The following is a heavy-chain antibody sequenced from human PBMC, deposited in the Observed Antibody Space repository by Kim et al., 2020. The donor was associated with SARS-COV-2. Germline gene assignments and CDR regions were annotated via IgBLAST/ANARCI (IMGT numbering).Heavy chain of an antibody. V-gene: IGHV1-8*01. D-gene: IGHD3-3*01. CDR1: GYTFTSYD. CDR3: ARTSYDDFWSGFLTNYYYYYMDV. J-gene: IGHJ6*03. CDR2: MNPNSGNT. Sequence: ASVKVSCKASGYTFTSYDINWVRQATGQGLEWMGWMNPNSGNTGYTQKFQGRVTMTRNTSISTAYMELSSLRSEDTAVYYCARTSYDDFWSGFLTNYYYYYMDVWGKGTTVTVSS.